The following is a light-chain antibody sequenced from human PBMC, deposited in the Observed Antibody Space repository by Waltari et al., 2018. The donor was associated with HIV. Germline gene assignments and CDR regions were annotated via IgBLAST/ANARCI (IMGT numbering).Light chain of an antibody. Sequence: QSVLTLPHSASGTPGHRVTISGSGSSSNIGRNYVYWYRKHPGTAPKLLIYKNNQRPSGVPDRFSGSKSGTSASLAISGLRSEDEADYYCAAWDDSLSGYVFGTGTKVTVL. CDR1: SSNIGRNY. CDR3: AAWDDSLSGYV. V-gene: IGLV1-47*01. J-gene: IGLJ1*01. CDR2: KNN.